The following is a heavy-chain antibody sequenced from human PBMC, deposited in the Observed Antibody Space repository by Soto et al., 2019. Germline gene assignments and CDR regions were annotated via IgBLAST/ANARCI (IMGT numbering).Heavy chain of an antibody. J-gene: IGHJ4*02. D-gene: IGHD2-8*01. Sequence: PSETLSLTCTVSGGSISTVDYYWSWIRLLPGRGLEWIAYIYHTGSSYYNPSLMSRITISVDTSMNQFSLTLTSVTVSYTAVYFCAGNPNALYYFDYWGQGTLVTVSS. V-gene: IGHV4-31*03. CDR3: AGNPNALYYFDY. CDR2: IYHTGSS. CDR1: GGSISTVDYY.